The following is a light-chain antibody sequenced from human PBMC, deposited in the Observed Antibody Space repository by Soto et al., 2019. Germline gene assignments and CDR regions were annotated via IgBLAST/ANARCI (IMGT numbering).Light chain of an antibody. Sequence: DIQMTQSPSSLAASPGDRGTMTCRASQSISSYLNWYQQKPGRAPKRLISGASSLQTGVPSRFSGSGSGTDFTLTISSLQPEDFATYYCQQSYNTLGTFGQGTKVDIK. J-gene: IGKJ1*01. CDR1: QSISSY. V-gene: IGKV1-39*01. CDR2: GAS. CDR3: QQSYNTLGT.